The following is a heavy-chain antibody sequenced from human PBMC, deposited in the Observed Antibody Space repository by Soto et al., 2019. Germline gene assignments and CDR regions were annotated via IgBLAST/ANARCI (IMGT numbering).Heavy chain of an antibody. CDR2: INHSGST. CDR3: ARGQYSSGLNWFDP. Sequence: QVQLQQWGAGLLKPSETLSLTCAVYGGSFSGYYWSWIRQPPGKGLEWIGEINHSGSTNYNPSLKSRVTISVDTSKNQFSLKLSSVTAADTAVYYCARGQYSSGLNWFDPWGLGTLVTVSS. D-gene: IGHD6-19*01. CDR1: GGSFSGYY. V-gene: IGHV4-34*01. J-gene: IGHJ5*02.